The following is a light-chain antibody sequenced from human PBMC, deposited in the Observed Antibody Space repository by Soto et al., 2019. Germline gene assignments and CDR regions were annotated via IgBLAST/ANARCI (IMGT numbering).Light chain of an antibody. CDR3: QQYHSSPYT. Sequence: EIVLTQSPGTLSLSPGERVTLSCRASQSVTSRHLAWYQRKPGQAPRLLIFAASGRPPTIPSRFSGSGSGTDFTLTISRLEAEDFAVYFCQQYHSSPYTFGQGTRLEIK. CDR1: QSVTSRH. V-gene: IGKV3-20*01. CDR2: AAS. J-gene: IGKJ2*01.